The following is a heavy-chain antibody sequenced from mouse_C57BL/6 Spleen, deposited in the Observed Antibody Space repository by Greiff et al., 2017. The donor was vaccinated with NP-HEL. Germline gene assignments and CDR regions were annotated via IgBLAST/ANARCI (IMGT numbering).Heavy chain of an antibody. V-gene: IGHV1-80*01. CDR2: LYPGAGDT. CDR1: GSAFSSYW. Sequence: QVQLQQSGAELVKPGASVKISCTASGSAFSSYWMTWVKQRPGKGLEWFGQLYPGAGDTNYNGRFKGKATLTADKSSSTAYMQLSSLTSEDSAVYVCARFRGYDGMDYWGQGTSVTVSS. CDR3: ARFRGYDGMDY. J-gene: IGHJ4*01. D-gene: IGHD2-2*01.